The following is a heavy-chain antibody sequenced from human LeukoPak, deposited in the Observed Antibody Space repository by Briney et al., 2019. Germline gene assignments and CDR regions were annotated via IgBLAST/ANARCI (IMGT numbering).Heavy chain of an antibody. J-gene: IGHJ4*02. Sequence: GGSLRLSCTASEFTVSRNYMLWVRQSPGKGLEWVSLIFSNGDTHYADSVKGRFTISRDTSKNTVSLQMNSLRVEDTAMYYCTRDQMNYWGQGTLVTVSS. CDR1: EFTVSRNY. CDR2: IFSNGDT. V-gene: IGHV3-53*01. D-gene: IGHD5-24*01. CDR3: TRDQMNY.